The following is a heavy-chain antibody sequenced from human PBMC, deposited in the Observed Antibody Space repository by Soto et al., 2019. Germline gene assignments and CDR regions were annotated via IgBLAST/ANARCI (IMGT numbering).Heavy chain of an antibody. CDR1: GFTAGLNF. V-gene: IGHV3-66*01. Sequence: GGSLRLSCAASGFTAGLNFMTWVRQAPGKGLEWVSVINAAGTTHYAESVKGRFSISRDDSKNSLYLQMNSLRAADTGVYYCVREKYYYGMDVWGQGTTVTVSS. CDR2: INAAGTT. CDR3: VREKYYYGMDV. J-gene: IGHJ6*02.